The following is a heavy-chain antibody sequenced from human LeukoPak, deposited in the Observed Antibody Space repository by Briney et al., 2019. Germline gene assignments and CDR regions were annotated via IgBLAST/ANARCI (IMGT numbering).Heavy chain of an antibody. Sequence: GGSLRLSCAASGFTFSSYAMSWVRQAPGKGLEWVSAISGSGGSTYYADSVKGRFTISRDNSKNTLYLQMNSLRAEDTAVYYCARDVGLGYRGSPHYYMDVWGKGTTVTVSS. J-gene: IGHJ6*03. CDR3: ARDVGLGYRGSPHYYMDV. CDR1: GFTFSSYA. V-gene: IGHV3-23*01. D-gene: IGHD5-18*01. CDR2: ISGSGGST.